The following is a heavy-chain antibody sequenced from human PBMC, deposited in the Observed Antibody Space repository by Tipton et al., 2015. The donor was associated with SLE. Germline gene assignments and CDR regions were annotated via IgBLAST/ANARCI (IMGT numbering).Heavy chain of an antibody. V-gene: IGHV4-59*01. CDR3: ARGRNYGYQYYFDS. Sequence: GLVKPSETLSLTCTVSSGSIGSYYWSWIRQPPGKGLEWIGYVDYSGTTNNNPSLKSRVTISLDTSKNQFSLKLKSVTAADTAVYYCARGRNYGYQYYFDSWGQGSLVTVSS. J-gene: IGHJ4*02. CDR1: SGSIGSYY. CDR2: VDYSGTT. D-gene: IGHD5-24*01.